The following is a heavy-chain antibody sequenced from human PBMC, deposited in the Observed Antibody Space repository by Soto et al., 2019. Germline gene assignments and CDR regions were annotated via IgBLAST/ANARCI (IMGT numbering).Heavy chain of an antibody. CDR1: GGSISSGGYY. D-gene: IGHD2-15*01. J-gene: IGHJ5*02. V-gene: IGHV4-30-4*08. CDR2: IYYSGST. CDR3: ARVVVVVAVWFDP. Sequence: PSETLSLTCTVSGGSISSGGYYWSWIRQHPGKGLEWIGYIYYSGSTYYNPSLKSRVTISVDTSKNQFSLKLSSVTAADTAVYYCARVVVVVAVWFDPWGQGTLVTVSS.